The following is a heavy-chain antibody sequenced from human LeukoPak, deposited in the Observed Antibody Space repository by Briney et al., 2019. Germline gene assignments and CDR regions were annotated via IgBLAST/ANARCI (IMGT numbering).Heavy chain of an antibody. D-gene: IGHD3-10*01. J-gene: IGHJ5*02. Sequence: SETLSLTCTVSGGSISSGDYYWSWIRQPPGKGLEWIGYIYYSGSTYYNPSLKSRVTISVDTSKNQFSLKLSSVTAADTAVYYCAREEGITMVRGVNWFDPWGQGTLVTVSS. CDR2: IYYSGST. CDR1: GGSISSGDYY. CDR3: AREEGITMVRGVNWFDP. V-gene: IGHV4-30-4*01.